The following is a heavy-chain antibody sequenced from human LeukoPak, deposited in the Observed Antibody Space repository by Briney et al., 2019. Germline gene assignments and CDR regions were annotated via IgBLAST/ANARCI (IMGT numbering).Heavy chain of an antibody. J-gene: IGHJ6*02. CDR2: ISAYNGNT. CDR1: GYTFTSYG. CDR3: ATGLIYSNYVPNYYYYGMDV. V-gene: IGHV1-18*01. Sequence: ASVKVSCKASGYTFTSYGISWVRQAPGQGLEWMGWISAYNGNTNYAQKLQGRVTMTEDTSTDTAYMELSSLRSEDTAVYYCATGLIYSNYVPNYYYYGMDVWGQGTTVTVSS. D-gene: IGHD4-11*01.